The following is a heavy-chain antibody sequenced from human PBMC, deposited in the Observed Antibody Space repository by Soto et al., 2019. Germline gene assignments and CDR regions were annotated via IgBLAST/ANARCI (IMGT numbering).Heavy chain of an antibody. V-gene: IGHV3-15*07. CDR3: TTDDLVDH. J-gene: IGHJ4*02. Sequence: EVQLVESGGGLVKPGGSLRLSCAASGFTFSNTWMNWVRQAPGKGLEWVGRSKSKTDGGTTDYAAPVKGRFTISRDDSKNTLFLQMKSLKTEDTAVYYCTTDDLVDHWGQGTLVSVSS. D-gene: IGHD2-21*01. CDR1: GFTFSNTW. CDR2: SKSKTDGGTT.